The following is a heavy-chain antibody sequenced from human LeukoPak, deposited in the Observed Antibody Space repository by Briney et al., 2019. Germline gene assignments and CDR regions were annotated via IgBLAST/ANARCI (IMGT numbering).Heavy chain of an antibody. V-gene: IGHV4-30-2*05. Sequence: SETLSLTCAVSGGSISSGGYSWSWIRQPPGKGLEWIAYMYHSGTTYYNPSLKSRVTISVDTSKNQFSLKLSSVTAADTAVYYCARVTNPSGYYDSSGYYPWGQGTLVTVSS. D-gene: IGHD3-22*01. CDR1: GGSISSGGYS. CDR2: MYHSGTT. J-gene: IGHJ5*02. CDR3: ARVTNPSGYYDSSGYYP.